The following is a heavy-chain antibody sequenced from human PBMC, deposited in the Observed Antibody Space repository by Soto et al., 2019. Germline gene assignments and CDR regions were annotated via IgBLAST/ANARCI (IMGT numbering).Heavy chain of an antibody. CDR3: ANHLFDAHWLVNAEGW. CDR1: VFTFSSYA. V-gene: IGHV3-23*01. D-gene: IGHD6-19*01. J-gene: IGHJ4*02. Sequence: EVQLLESGGGLVQPGGSLRLSCADSVFTFSSYAVSWVRQAPGKGLEWVSAISGSGGSTYYADSVKGRFTISRDNSKNTLYLQMNSLRAEDTAVYYCANHLFDAHWLVNAEGWWGQGTLVTVSS. CDR2: ISGSGGST.